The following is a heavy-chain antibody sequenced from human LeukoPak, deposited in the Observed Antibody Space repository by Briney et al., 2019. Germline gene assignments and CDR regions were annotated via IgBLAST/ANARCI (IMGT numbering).Heavy chain of an antibody. CDR1: EFTFSSYG. V-gene: IGHV3-30*02. CDR3: ARDLRGYAEYYFDY. CDR2: IQYDGSNK. D-gene: IGHD3-10*01. J-gene: IGHJ4*02. Sequence: GGSLRLSCAASEFTFSSYGMHWVRQAPGKGLEWVAFIQYDGSNKYYTDSVKGRFTISRDNSKNTLYLQMNSLRAEDTAVYYCARDLRGYAEYYFDYWGQGTLVTVSS.